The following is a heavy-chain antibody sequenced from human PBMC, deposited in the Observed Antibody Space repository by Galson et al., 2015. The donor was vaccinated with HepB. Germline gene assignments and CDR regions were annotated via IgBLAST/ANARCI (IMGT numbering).Heavy chain of an antibody. CDR2: ISWNSGSI. V-gene: IGHV3-9*01. CDR3: AKDRRTTVRGVLDY. D-gene: IGHD3-10*01. J-gene: IGHJ4*02. Sequence: SLRLSCAASGFTFDDYAMHWVRQAPGKGLEWVSGISWNSGSIGYADSVKGRFTISRDNAKNSLYLQMNSLRAEDTALYYCAKDRRTTVRGVLDYWGQGTLVTVSS. CDR1: GFTFDDYA.